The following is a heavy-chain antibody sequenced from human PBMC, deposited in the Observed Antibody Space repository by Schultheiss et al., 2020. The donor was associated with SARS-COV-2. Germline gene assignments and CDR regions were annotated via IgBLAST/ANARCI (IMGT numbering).Heavy chain of an antibody. CDR3: ARDPPESTPDP. Sequence: GGSLRLSCAASGFTFSSYGMHWVRQAPGKGLEWVSVIYRGGSTYYADSVKGRFTISRDNAKNSLYLQMNSLRAEDTAVYYCARDPPESTPDPWGQGTLVTVSS. V-gene: IGHV3-NL1*01. D-gene: IGHD1-14*01. CDR1: GFTFSSYG. J-gene: IGHJ5*02. CDR2: IYRGGST.